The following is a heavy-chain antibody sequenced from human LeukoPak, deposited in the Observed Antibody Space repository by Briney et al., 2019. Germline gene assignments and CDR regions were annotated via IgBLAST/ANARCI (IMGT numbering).Heavy chain of an antibody. CDR1: GFTFSSYE. Sequence: GGSLRLSCAASGFTFSSYEMNWVRQAPGKGLEWVSYISSSGSTIYYADFVKGRLTISRDNAKNSLYLQMNSLRAEDTAVYYYASLSYGDLGFYYGMGVWGQGTTVTVSS. J-gene: IGHJ6*02. CDR2: ISSSGSTI. V-gene: IGHV3-48*03. CDR3: ASLSYGDLGFYYGMGV. D-gene: IGHD4-17*01.